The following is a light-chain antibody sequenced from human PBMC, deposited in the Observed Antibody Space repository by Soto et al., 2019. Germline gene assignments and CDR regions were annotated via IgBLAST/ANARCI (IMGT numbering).Light chain of an antibody. V-gene: IGKV1-6*01. CDR1: PGIRLD. J-gene: IGKJ4*02. CDR2: HXS. Sequence: AIQMTQSPSSLSASLGDRVTLSXRASPGIRLDLAWYQQKPGXPPKXXXAHXSSLQRGGPSRLSGSGSGTDFTLPISSLHPEDFAIYYCQQANMVTRTFGGGTKVEIK. CDR3: QQANMVTRT.